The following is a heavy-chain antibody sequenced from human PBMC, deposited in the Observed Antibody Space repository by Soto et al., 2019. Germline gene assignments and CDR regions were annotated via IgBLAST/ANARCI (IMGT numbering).Heavy chain of an antibody. CDR3: ARHDWAKPFDY. J-gene: IGHJ4*02. Sequence: PSETLSLTCTVGSSSTYYWNWIRQPPGKGLEWIGSIYYSGSTYYNPSLKSRVTISVDTSKNQFSLKLSSVTAADTAVYYCARHDWAKPFDYWGQGTLVTVSS. D-gene: IGHD3-9*01. CDR1: GSSSTYY. CDR2: IYYSGST. V-gene: IGHV4-59*05.